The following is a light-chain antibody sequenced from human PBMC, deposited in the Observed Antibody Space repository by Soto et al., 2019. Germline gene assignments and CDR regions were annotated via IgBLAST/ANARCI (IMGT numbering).Light chain of an antibody. J-gene: IGKJ1*01. CDR2: DAS. Sequence: DIQMTQSPSSLSASVGDRVTIACQASQDTSNYLNWYQQKPGKAPKLLIYDASNLETGVPSRFSGSGSGTDCNLTISSLQPEDIATYYCQQYDSLPRTFGQGTKV. V-gene: IGKV1-33*01. CDR1: QDTSNY. CDR3: QQYDSLPRT.